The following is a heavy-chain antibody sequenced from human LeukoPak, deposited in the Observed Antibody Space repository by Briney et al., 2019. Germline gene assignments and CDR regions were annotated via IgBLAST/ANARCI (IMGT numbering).Heavy chain of an antibody. J-gene: IGHJ6*03. CDR2: IIPIFGTA. V-gene: IGHV1-69*13. CDR1: GGTFSSYA. CDR3: ARELGNPPNYYMDV. D-gene: IGHD4-23*01. Sequence: ASVKVFCKASGGTFSSYAISWVRQAPGQGLEWMGGIIPIFGTANYAQKFQGRVTITADESTSTAYMELSSLRSEDTAVYYCARELGNPPNYYMDVWGKGTTVTVSS.